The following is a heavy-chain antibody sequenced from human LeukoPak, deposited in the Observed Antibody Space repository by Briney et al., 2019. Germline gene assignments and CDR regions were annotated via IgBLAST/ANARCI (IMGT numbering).Heavy chain of an antibody. CDR3: AKDWRFYM. Sequence: GGSLTLSRAASGLSFNTYAMRWLGPAPGMDLEWVSNIRGRASSTYYADSVKGRFTISRDNSDNSLFLQMNSLRAEDTAVYYCAKDWRFYMWGQGRMGTVSS. CDR2: IRGRASST. J-gene: IGHJ3*02. V-gene: IGHV3-23*01. CDR1: GLSFNTYA.